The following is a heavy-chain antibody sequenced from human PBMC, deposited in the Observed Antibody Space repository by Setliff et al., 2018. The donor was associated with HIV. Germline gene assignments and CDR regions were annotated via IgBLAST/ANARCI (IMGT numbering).Heavy chain of an antibody. CDR1: GFSFSDYY. CDR2: IDWNGDIR. CDR3: TRDYRTSNWLDP. Sequence: GESLRLSCAASGFSFSDYYMTWVRQAPGRGLEWVSGIDWNGDIRGYADSVKGRFTISRDTAKTSLYLEMNSLRAEDTALYYCTRDYRTSNWLDPWGHGTLVTVSS. D-gene: IGHD3-16*02. V-gene: IGHV3-20*04. J-gene: IGHJ5*02.